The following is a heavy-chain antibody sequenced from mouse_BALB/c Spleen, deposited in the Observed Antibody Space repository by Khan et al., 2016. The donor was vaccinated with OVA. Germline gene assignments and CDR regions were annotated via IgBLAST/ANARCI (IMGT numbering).Heavy chain of an antibody. J-gene: IGHJ3*01. V-gene: IGHV1S137*01. CDR1: GYTFTDYA. Sequence: QVQLQQSGPELVRPGVSVKISCKGSGYTFTDYAMHWVKQSYAKSLEWSGIISTYSGNSNYNQRFKGKATMTVGKSSSTAYMELARLTSEDSAIYYCAREDGNCEAFAYWGQGTLVTVSA. CDR3: AREDGNCEAFAY. D-gene: IGHD2-1*01. CDR2: ISTYSGNS.